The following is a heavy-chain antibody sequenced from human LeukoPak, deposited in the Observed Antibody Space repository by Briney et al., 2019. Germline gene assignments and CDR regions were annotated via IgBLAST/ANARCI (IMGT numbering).Heavy chain of an antibody. CDR1: GWPFSGYY. J-gene: IGHJ4*02. D-gene: IGHD2-15*01. V-gene: IGHV4-34*01. Sequence: SETLSLTFPVYGWPFSGYYWSWIRQPPGKGLEWIGEINHSGSTNYNPSLKSRVTISVDTTKNQFSLKLSSVTAADTAVYYCARGGGVVVAAIALDYWGQGTLVTVSS. CDR2: INHSGST. CDR3: ARGGGVVVAAIALDY.